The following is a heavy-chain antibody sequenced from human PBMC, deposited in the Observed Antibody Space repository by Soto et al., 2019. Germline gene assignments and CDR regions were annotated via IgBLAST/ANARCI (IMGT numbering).Heavy chain of an antibody. Sequence: PGGSLRLSCAASGFTVSSNYMSWVRQAPGKGLEWVSVIYSGGSTYYADSVKGRFTISRDNSKNTLYLQMNSLRAEDTAVYYCARGHTIFGVYYYYYMDVWGKWTTVTVSS. CDR2: IYSGGST. CDR3: ARGHTIFGVYYYYYMDV. J-gene: IGHJ6*03. D-gene: IGHD3-3*01. V-gene: IGHV3-66*01. CDR1: GFTVSSNY.